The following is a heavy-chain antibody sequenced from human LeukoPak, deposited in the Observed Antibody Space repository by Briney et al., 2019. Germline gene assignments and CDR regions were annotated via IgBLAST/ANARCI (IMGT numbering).Heavy chain of an antibody. CDR1: GFTFSSYA. CDR3: GRDQRDIVVVPAARGAYYYYYMDV. Sequence: GGSLRLSCAASGFTFSSYAMHWVRQAPGKGLEWVAVISYDGSNKYYADSVKGRFTISRDNSKNTLYLQMNSLRAEDTAVYYCGRDQRDIVVVPAARGAYYYYYMDVWGKGTTVTVSS. V-gene: IGHV3-30-3*01. J-gene: IGHJ6*03. CDR2: ISYDGSNK. D-gene: IGHD2-2*01.